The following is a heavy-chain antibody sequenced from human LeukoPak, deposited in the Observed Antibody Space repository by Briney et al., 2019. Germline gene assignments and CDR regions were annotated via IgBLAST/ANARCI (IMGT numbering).Heavy chain of an antibody. CDR2: IYTSGST. V-gene: IGHV4-59*10. D-gene: IGHD3-22*01. J-gene: IGHJ4*02. CDR1: GGSFSGYY. CDR3: ARDNYYDSSY. Sequence: SETLSLTCAVYGGSFSGYYWSWIRQPAGKGLEWIGRIYTSGSTNYNPSLKSRVTMSVDTSKNQFSLKLSSVTAADTAVYYCARDNYYDSSYWGQGTLVTVSS.